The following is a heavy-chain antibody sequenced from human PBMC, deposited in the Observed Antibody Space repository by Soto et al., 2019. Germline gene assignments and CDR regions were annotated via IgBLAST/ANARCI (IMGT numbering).Heavy chain of an antibody. V-gene: IGHV3-30-3*01. Sequence: QVQLVEAGGGVVQPGRSLRLSCAASGFTFSSYAMHWVRQAPGKGLEGVAVISYDGSNKYYADSVKGRFTISRDNSKNTLYLQMNSLRAEDTAVYYCARSITIFGVGEYYFDYWGQGTLVTVSS. CDR2: ISYDGSNK. J-gene: IGHJ4*02. CDR3: ARSITIFGVGEYYFDY. D-gene: IGHD3-3*01. CDR1: GFTFSSYA.